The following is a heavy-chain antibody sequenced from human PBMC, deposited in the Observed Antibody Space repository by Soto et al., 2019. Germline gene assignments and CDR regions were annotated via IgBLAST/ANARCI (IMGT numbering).Heavy chain of an antibody. CDR3: GVRGVYTFGLSC. J-gene: IGHJ4*02. CDR1: GFTFSSFW. D-gene: IGHD5-18*01. Sequence: EVQLVESGGGLVQPGGSLRLSCAVSGFTFSSFWMHWVRQAPGEGLVWVSRINTDGSSTSYADSVKGRFTISRDNAKNTLYLQMNSLRVEDNAMYYCGVRGVYTFGLSCWGQGTLVTVSS. CDR2: INTDGSST. V-gene: IGHV3-74*01.